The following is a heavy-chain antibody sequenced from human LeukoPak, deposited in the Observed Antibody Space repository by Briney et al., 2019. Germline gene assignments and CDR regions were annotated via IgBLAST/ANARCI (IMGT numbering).Heavy chain of an antibody. V-gene: IGHV1-69*06. CDR1: GGTFSSYA. J-gene: IGHJ6*03. Sequence: SVKVSCKASGGTFSSYAISWVRQAPGQGLEWMGGIIPIFGTANYAQKFQGRVTITADKSTSTAYMELSSLRSEDTAVYYCARGEGGRHYYYYYMDVWGKGTTVTVPS. D-gene: IGHD2-15*01. CDR3: ARGEGGRHYYYYYMDV. CDR2: IIPIFGTA.